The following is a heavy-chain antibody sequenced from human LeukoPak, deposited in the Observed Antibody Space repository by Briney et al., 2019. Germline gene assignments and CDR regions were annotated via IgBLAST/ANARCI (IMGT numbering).Heavy chain of an antibody. Sequence: PGGSLRLSCAGSGFTFSSHALRCVRQAPGKGLEWVSSISGSGDSTYYADSVKGRFTIIRDNSKYTVYLETNSRSREDPAVQYWWKGSRSGTVDYWGQGTLVAVSS. CDR2: ISGSGDST. J-gene: IGHJ4*02. V-gene: IGHV3-23*01. D-gene: IGHD3-3*01. CDR3: WKGSRSGTVDY. CDR1: GFTFSSHA.